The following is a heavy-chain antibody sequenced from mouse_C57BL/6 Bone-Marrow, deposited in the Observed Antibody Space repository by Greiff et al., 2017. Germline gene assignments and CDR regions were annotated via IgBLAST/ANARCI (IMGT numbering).Heavy chain of an antibody. CDR1: GFSLTSYA. Sequence: QVQLQQSGPGLVAPSQSLSITCTVSGFSLTSYAISWVRQPPGKGLEWLGVIWPGGGTNYNSALKSRLSISKDNSKSQVSLKMNSLQTDDTARYDCARNDGFAYWGQGTLVTVSA. D-gene: IGHD2-3*01. CDR3: ARNDGFAY. V-gene: IGHV2-9-1*01. CDR2: IWPGGGT. J-gene: IGHJ3*01.